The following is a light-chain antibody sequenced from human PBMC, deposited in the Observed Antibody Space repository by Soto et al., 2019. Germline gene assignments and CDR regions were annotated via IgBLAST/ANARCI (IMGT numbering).Light chain of an antibody. CDR3: HQYYASPWT. CDR2: WAS. V-gene: IGKV4-1*01. Sequence: VMTQSPDSLAVSLGDRATIDCRSSQSVFYSVNNKSYLAWYQQRPGQRPKLLMYWASVRESGVPDRFSGGGSGTHFTLTISFLQPEDAALYFCHQYYASPWTFGPGTTVEIK. CDR1: QSVFYSVNNKSY. J-gene: IGKJ1*01.